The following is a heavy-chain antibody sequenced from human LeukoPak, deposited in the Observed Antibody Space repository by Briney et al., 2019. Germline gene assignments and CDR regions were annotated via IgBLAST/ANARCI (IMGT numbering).Heavy chain of an antibody. Sequence: GGSLRLSCAASGFTFSSYSMNWVRQAPGKGLEWVSSISSSSSYIYYADSVKGRFTISRDNAKNSLYLRMNSLRAEDTAVYYCARSGYGDYYIDYWGQGTLVTVSS. J-gene: IGHJ4*02. CDR1: GFTFSSYS. CDR3: ARSGYGDYYIDY. CDR2: ISSSSSYI. D-gene: IGHD4-17*01. V-gene: IGHV3-21*01.